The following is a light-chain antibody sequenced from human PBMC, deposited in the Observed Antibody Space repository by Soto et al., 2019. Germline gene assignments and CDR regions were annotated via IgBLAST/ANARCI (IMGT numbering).Light chain of an antibody. V-gene: IGKV3-15*01. CDR3: HQYNHWPGYT. Sequence: EIVMTQSPATLSVSPGERATLSCRASQSVSSNLAWYQQKPSQAPRLLISGAFTRATGVPARFSASGSGTEFTLTISSLQSEDFAVYYCHQYNHWPGYTFGQGTKLEIK. CDR1: QSVSSN. J-gene: IGKJ2*01. CDR2: GAF.